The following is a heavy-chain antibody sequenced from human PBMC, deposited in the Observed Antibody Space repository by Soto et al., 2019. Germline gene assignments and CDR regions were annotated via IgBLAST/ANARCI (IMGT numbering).Heavy chain of an antibody. CDR3: ARTSLEPTFDP. CDR1: GYNFTSYY. CDR2: INPSGGST. Sequence: QVQLVQSGAEVKKPGASVKVSCKASGYNFTSYYMHWVRQAPGQGLEWMGIINPSGGSTSYAQKFQGRVTVTRDTSTSIVYMELSSLRSEDTAVYYCARTSLEPTFDPWGQGNLVTVSS. J-gene: IGHJ5*02. D-gene: IGHD1-1*01. V-gene: IGHV1-46*01.